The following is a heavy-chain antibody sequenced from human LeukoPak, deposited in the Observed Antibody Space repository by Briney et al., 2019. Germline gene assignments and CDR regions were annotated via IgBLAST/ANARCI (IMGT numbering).Heavy chain of an antibody. CDR3: ARGGATTLFDY. J-gene: IGHJ4*02. CDR1: GFTFGSYA. D-gene: IGHD1-26*01. CDR2: ITSNGDKT. Sequence: GGSLRLSCAASGFTFGSYAMHWVRQAPGKGLEYVSAITSNGDKTYYGNSVKGRFTISRDNSKNTLYLQMGSLRIEDMAVYYCARGGATTLFDYWGQGTLVTVSS. V-gene: IGHV3-64*01.